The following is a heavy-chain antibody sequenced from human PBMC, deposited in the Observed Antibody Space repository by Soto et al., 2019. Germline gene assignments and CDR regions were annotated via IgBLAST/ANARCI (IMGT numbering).Heavy chain of an antibody. CDR2: ISSSSSYI. Sequence: GGSLRLSCAASGFTFSSYSMNWVRQAPGKGLEWVSSISSSSSYIYYADSVKGRFTISRDNAKNSLYLQMNSLRAEDKAVYYCARLRPAAASYYYYYMDVWGKGTTVTVAS. D-gene: IGHD2-2*01. V-gene: IGHV3-21*01. CDR3: ARLRPAAASYYYYYMDV. J-gene: IGHJ6*03. CDR1: GFTFSSYS.